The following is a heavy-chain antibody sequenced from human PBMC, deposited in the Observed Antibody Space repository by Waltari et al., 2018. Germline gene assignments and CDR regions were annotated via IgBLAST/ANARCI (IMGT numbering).Heavy chain of an antibody. D-gene: IGHD5-18*01. CDR2: INGDGYGI. V-gene: IGHV3-74*01. CDR1: GFTFSDYW. CDR3: ARKGGRGYTYGPFYFDS. J-gene: IGHJ4*02. Sequence: EVQLLEAGGDLVQPGGSLRLSCAASGFTFSDYWMHWVRQAPGKGLVWLARINGDGYGITYSDSVQGRLTISRDNTKNTVDLQLNSLRADDTAVYYCARKGGRGYTYGPFYFDSWGRGTLVTVSS.